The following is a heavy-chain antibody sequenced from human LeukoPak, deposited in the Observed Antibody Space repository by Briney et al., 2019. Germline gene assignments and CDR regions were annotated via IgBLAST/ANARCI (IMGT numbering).Heavy chain of an antibody. J-gene: IGHJ5*02. Sequence: GASVKVSCKASGYTFTSYYMHWVRQAPGQGLEWMGGIIPIFGTANYAQKFQGRVTITADESTSTAYMELSSLRSEDTAVYYCARWTGLNYDFWSGRNWFDPWGQGTLVTVSS. CDR3: ARWTGLNYDFWSGRNWFDP. D-gene: IGHD3-3*01. V-gene: IGHV1-69*13. CDR1: GYTFTSYY. CDR2: IIPIFGTA.